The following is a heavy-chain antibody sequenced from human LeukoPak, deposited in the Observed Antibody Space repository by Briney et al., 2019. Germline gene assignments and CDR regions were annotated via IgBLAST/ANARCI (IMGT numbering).Heavy chain of an antibody. CDR1: GFTFSSYD. Sequence: GGSLRLSCAASGFTFSSYDMSWLRQAPGKGLEWVSAISGSGGSTSYAASVKGRLTISRDNSKNTLYLQMNSLRAEDRAVYCCAKVGESVVPFYWGEGALVTVSS. D-gene: IGHD3-10*01. CDR2: ISGSGGST. J-gene: IGHJ4*02. V-gene: IGHV3-23*01. CDR3: AKVGESVVPFY.